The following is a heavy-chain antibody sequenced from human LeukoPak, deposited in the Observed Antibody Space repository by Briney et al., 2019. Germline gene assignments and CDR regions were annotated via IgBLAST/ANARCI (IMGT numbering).Heavy chain of an antibody. CDR3: ARESVGIDY. D-gene: IGHD2-2*01. CDR2: INLNSGAT. V-gene: IGHV1-2*06. Sequence: ASAKVSFKASGYTFSDYYMHWVRQAPGQGLEWMGRINLNSGATNYAQIFQGSVTMTRDTSISTAYMELSRLRSDDTAVYYCARESVGIDYWGQGALVTVSS. J-gene: IGHJ4*02. CDR1: GYTFSDYY.